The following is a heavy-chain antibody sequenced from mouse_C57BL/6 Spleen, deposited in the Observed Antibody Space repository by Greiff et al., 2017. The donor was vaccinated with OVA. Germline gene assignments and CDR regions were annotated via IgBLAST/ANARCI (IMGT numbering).Heavy chain of an antibody. V-gene: IGHV1-50*01. J-gene: IGHJ2*01. CDR2: IDPSDSYT. Sequence: VQLQQPGAELVKPGASVKLSCKASGYTFTSYWMQWVKQRPGQGLEWIGEIDPSDSYTNYNQKFKGKATLTVDTSSSTAYMQLSSLTSEDSAVYYCARFYDPYYFDYWGQGTTLTVSS. D-gene: IGHD2-3*01. CDR1: GYTFTSYW. CDR3: ARFYDPYYFDY.